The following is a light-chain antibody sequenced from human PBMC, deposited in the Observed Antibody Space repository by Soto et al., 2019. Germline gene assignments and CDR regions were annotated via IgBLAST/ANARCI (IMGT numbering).Light chain of an antibody. CDR2: GNS. V-gene: IGLV1-40*01. CDR1: SSNIGAGYD. CDR3: QSYDSSLSAL. J-gene: IGLJ3*02. Sequence: QSVLTQPPSVSGAPGQRVTISCTGSSSNIGAGYDVHWYQQLPGTAPKLLIYGNSNRPSGVPDRFSGSKSGTAASLALTGLQAEDEADYYCQSYDSSLSALFGGGTKLTVL.